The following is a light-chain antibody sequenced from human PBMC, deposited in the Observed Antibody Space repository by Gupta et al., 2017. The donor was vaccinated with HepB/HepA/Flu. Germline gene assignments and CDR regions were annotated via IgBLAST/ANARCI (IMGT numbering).Light chain of an antibody. J-gene: IGLJ3*02. CDR2: NTD. V-gene: IGLV8-61*01. CDR1: SGSVSSSNY. Sequence: QTVVTQQPSFSVSPGGTVTLTCGLTSGSVSSSNYASWYQQTPGPAPLTLSDNTDPRSAGVPERSGGSFLSTNAVPGITCDQEDDEAYYCCMLYMGRGSYVVGGGTKVTVL. CDR3: MLYMGRGSYV.